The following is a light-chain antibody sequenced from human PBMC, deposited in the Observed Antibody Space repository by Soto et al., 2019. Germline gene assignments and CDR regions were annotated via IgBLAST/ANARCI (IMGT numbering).Light chain of an antibody. CDR3: QHYKNYPIA. Sequence: DIQITQSPFLLSASVGDRVTITCRASQAINNYLAWFQEKPGKAPRSLIFAASSLRTGVPSRFSGGGSGTDFTLTISSLQPEDVATYYCQHYKNYPIAFGQGTRLEIK. CDR2: AAS. J-gene: IGKJ5*01. CDR1: QAINNY. V-gene: IGKV1-16*01.